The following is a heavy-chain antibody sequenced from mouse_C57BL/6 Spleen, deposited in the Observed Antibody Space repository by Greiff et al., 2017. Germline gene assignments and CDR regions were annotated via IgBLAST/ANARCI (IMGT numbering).Heavy chain of an antibody. CDR2: IYPGDGDT. CDR3: AKEGYYGSSPYFDY. V-gene: IGHV1-80*01. J-gene: IGHJ2*01. D-gene: IGHD1-1*01. CDR1: GYAFSSYW. Sequence: QVQLKESGAELVKPGASVKISCKASGYAFSSYWMNWVKQRPGKGLEWIGQIYPGDGDTNYNGKFTGKATLTADKSSRTAYMQLSSLTYEDSAVYFGAKEGYYGSSPYFDYWGQGTTLTVSS.